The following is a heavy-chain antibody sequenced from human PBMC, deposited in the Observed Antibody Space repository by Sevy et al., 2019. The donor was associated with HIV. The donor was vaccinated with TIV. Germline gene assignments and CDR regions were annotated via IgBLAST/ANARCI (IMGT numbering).Heavy chain of an antibody. D-gene: IGHD3-22*01. CDR3: ATTKDYYDSSGYPFDY. Sequence: ASVKVSCRVSGYTLTELSMHWVRQAPGKGLEWMGTFDPEDDETIYAQKFQGRVTMTEDTSTDTAYMELSSLRSEDTAVYYCATTKDYYDSSGYPFDYWVQGTLVTVSS. J-gene: IGHJ4*02. CDR2: FDPEDDET. V-gene: IGHV1-24*01. CDR1: GYTLTELS.